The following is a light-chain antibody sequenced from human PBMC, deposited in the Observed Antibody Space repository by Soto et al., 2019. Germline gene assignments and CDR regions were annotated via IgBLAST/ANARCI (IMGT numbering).Light chain of an antibody. Sequence: SYELTQAPSVSVSPGQTARITCFGDALAQQYGYWYQQKPGQAPVLVIYKDSERPSGIPERFSGSSSETTVTLTINGVQAEDEADYYCQSADTIGTYVFGGGTKVTVL. CDR1: ALAQQY. CDR3: QSADTIGTYV. V-gene: IGLV3-25*02. CDR2: KDS. J-gene: IGLJ3*02.